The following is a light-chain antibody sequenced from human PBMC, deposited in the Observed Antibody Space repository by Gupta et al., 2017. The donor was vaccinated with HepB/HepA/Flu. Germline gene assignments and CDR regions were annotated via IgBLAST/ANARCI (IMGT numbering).Light chain of an antibody. CDR3: QNYNSAPQT. J-gene: IGKJ1*01. CDR2: AAS. V-gene: IGKV1-27*01. CDR1: QAISYD. Sequence: DIQMTQSPSSLSASEGDRVTISCRASQAISYDLAWYQQKPGKVPKLLIDAASTLLSGVPSRFSGSGAVTDVSLSISGLQPEDVATYYCQNYNSAPQTFGQGTKVEIK.